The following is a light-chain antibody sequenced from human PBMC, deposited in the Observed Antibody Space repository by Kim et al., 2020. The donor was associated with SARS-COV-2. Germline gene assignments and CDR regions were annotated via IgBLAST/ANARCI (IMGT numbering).Light chain of an antibody. Sequence: ASLGDRVTISCRSSHDIRNDLGWYQQKPGKGPKRLIYGASYLQSGVPSRFSGSGSGTEFTLTISSLQPEDFATYYCLQHNSYPFTFGPGTKVDIK. CDR2: GAS. V-gene: IGKV1-17*01. J-gene: IGKJ3*01. CDR1: HDIRND. CDR3: LQHNSYPFT.